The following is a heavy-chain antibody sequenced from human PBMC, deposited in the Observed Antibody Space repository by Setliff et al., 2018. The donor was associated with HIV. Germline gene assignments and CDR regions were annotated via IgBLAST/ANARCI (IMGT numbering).Heavy chain of an antibody. CDR2: MNPNSGNT. CDR1: GYTFTNYD. Sequence: GASVKVSCKASGYTFTNYDINWVRQAPGQGLEWMGWMNPNSGNTGYAQKFQGRVTMTRNTSIRTAYMELSSLRSEDTAVYYCARSGWIQLWFNYYYGMDVWGQGTTVTVSS. J-gene: IGHJ6*02. V-gene: IGHV1-8*02. D-gene: IGHD5-18*01. CDR3: ARSGWIQLWFNYYYGMDV.